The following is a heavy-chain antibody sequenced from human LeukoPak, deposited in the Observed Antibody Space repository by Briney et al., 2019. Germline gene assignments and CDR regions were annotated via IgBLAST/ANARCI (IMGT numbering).Heavy chain of an antibody. CDR2: GKEDGSEK. Sequence: GGSLRLSCVTSGFTFGNYWMSWVRQAPGKGLEWVAKGKEDGSEKNYVDSVKGRFTISRDNAENAVHLEMNSQRAEDTAIYYCTRMYLYESSGYPPSDYWGQGTLVTVSS. CDR3: TRMYLYESSGYPPSDY. V-gene: IGHV3-7*01. D-gene: IGHD3-22*01. J-gene: IGHJ4*02. CDR1: GFTFGNYW.